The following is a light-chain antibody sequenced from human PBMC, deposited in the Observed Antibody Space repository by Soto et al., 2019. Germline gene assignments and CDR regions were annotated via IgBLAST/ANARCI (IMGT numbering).Light chain of an antibody. CDR1: HVVSNY. CDR2: AAS. V-gene: IGKV1-8*01. Sequence: AIRMTQSPSSLSASIGDRVTITCRASHVVSNYLAWYQQKPGKAPKALIYAASFLQSGVPSRFSSSGSGTDFSLTISFLQSEDFATYYCQHYYSYPYTFGQGTTLQMK. J-gene: IGKJ2*01. CDR3: QHYYSYPYT.